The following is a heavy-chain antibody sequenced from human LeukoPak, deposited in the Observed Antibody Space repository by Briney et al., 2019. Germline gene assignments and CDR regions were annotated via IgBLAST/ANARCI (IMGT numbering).Heavy chain of an antibody. CDR1: GFTFSSYA. CDR3: ARQAAAGPFDY. D-gene: IGHD6-13*01. V-gene: IGHV3-30-3*01. J-gene: IGHJ4*02. Sequence: HSGGSLRLSCAASGFTFSSYAMHWVRQAPGKGLEWVAVISYDGSNKYYADSVKGRFTISRDNSKNTLYLQMNSLRAEDTAVYYCARQAAAGPFDYWGQGTLVTVSS. CDR2: ISYDGSNK.